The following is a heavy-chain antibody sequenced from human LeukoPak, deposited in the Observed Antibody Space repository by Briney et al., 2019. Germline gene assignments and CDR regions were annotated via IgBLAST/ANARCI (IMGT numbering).Heavy chain of an antibody. CDR1: GYTLTELS. CDR3: ATDFFSGWYVGKY. D-gene: IGHD6-19*01. V-gene: IGHV1-24*01. Sequence: GASVKVSCKVSGYTLTELSMHWVRQAPGKGLEWMGGFDPEDGETIYAQKFQGRVTMTEDTSTDAAYMELSSLRSEDTAVYYCATDFFSGWYVGKYWGQGTLVTVSS. CDR2: FDPEDGET. J-gene: IGHJ4*02.